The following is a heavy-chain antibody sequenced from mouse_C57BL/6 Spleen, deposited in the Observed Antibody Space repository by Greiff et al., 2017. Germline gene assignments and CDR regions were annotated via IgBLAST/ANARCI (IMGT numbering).Heavy chain of an antibody. CDR1: GYSFTGYY. J-gene: IGHJ3*01. D-gene: IGHD2-5*01. V-gene: IGHV1-42*01. Sequence: EVQLQQSGPELVKPGASVKISCKASGYSFTGYYMNWVKQSPEKSLEWIGEINPSTGGTTYNQKFKAKATLTVDKSSSTAYMQLKSLTSEDSAVYYSARDSNYFAYWGQGTLVTVSA. CDR3: ARDSNYFAY. CDR2: INPSTGGT.